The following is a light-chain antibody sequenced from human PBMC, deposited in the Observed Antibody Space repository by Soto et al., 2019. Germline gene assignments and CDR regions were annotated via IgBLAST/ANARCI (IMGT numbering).Light chain of an antibody. CDR2: HAS. J-gene: IGKJ4*01. CDR3: QQRSSWPPT. Sequence: EIVLKQSPATLSLSPGESVTLSCRASQSVTNFLAWYQQKPGQAPRLLMHHASSRATGIPDRFSGGGSGTDFTLTISSLEPEDFAVYYCQQRSSWPPTFGGGTKVDIK. CDR1: QSVTNF. V-gene: IGKV3-11*01.